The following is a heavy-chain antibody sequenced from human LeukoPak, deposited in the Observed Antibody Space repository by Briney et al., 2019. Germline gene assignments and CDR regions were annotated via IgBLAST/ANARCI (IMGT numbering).Heavy chain of an antibody. Sequence: SETLSLTCTVSGYSISSGYYWGWIRQPPGKGLEWIGSIYHSGSTYYNPSLKSRVTISVDTSKNQFSLKLSSVTAADTAVYYCARDYTLMTTVTTQYFDYWGQGTLVTVSS. CDR1: GYSISSGYY. J-gene: IGHJ4*02. CDR2: IYHSGST. D-gene: IGHD4-17*01. CDR3: ARDYTLMTTVTTQYFDY. V-gene: IGHV4-38-2*02.